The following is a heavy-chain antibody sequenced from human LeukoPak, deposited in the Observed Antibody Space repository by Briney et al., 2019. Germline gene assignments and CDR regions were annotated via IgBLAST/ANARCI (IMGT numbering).Heavy chain of an antibody. V-gene: IGHV1-69*04. Sequence: ASVKVSCKASGGTFSSYALSWVRQAPGQGLGWMGRIIPILGIANYAQKFQGRVTITADKSTSTAYMELSSLRSEDTAVYYCAGTMAIGVNWFDPWGQGTLVTVSS. CDR2: IIPILGIA. CDR1: GGTFSSYA. J-gene: IGHJ5*02. CDR3: AGTMAIGVNWFDP. D-gene: IGHD3-10*01.